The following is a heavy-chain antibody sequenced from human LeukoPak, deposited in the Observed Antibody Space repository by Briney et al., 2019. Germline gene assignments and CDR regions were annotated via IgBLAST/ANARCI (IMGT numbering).Heavy chain of an antibody. Sequence: GGSLRLSCAASGFYFSASSMNWVRQAPGKGLEWVSSIFGDGPSLYYADSVKGRFTISRDNAKNSLTLQINSLRVEDTAVYYCTREGGVGPGDWSRGTLVTVYS. D-gene: IGHD3-16*01. CDR2: IFGDGPSL. CDR3: TREGGVGPGD. J-gene: IGHJ4*02. V-gene: IGHV3-21*01. CDR1: GFYFSASS.